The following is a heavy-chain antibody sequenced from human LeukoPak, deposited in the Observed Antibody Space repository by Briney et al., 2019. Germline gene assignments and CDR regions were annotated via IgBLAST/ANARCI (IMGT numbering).Heavy chain of an antibody. CDR3: ARFATYGSGTYAFDY. V-gene: IGHV3-21*01. J-gene: IGHJ4*02. Sequence: GGSLRLSCAASGFTFSSYSMNWVRQAPGKGLEWVSSISTSSSYIYYADSVKGRFTISRDNAKNSLYLQMNSLRAEDTAVYYCARFATYGSGTYAFDYWGQGNLVTVSS. CDR1: GFTFSSYS. CDR2: ISTSSSYI. D-gene: IGHD3-10*01.